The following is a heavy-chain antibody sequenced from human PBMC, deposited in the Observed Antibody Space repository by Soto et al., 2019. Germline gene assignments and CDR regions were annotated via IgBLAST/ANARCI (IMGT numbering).Heavy chain of an antibody. Sequence: GGSLRLSCAASGFTFSNAWMSWVRQAPWKGLEWVGRIKSKTDGGTTDYAAPVKGRFTISRDDSKNTLYLQMNSLKTEDTAVYYCTTGQVGAAFDYSGRRPLLTFCS. CDR1: GFTFSNAW. V-gene: IGHV3-15*01. J-gene: IGHJ4*02. CDR2: IKSKTDGGTT. D-gene: IGHD1-26*01. CDR3: TTGQVGAAFDY.